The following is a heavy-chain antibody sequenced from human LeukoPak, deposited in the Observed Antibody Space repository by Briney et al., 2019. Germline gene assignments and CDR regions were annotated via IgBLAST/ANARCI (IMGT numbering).Heavy chain of an antibody. V-gene: IGHV1-2*02. CDR2: INPNSGGT. CDR1: GYTFTGYY. J-gene: IGHJ3*02. Sequence: ASVKVSCKATGYTFTGYYMHWVRQAPGQGLEWMGWINPNSGGTNYARKFQGRVTMTRDTSISTAYMELSRLRSDDTAVYYCARDPRRDAFDIWGQGTMVTVSS. CDR3: ARDPRRDAFDI.